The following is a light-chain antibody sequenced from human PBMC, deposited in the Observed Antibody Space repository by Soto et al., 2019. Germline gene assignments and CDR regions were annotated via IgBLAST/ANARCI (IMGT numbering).Light chain of an antibody. J-gene: IGLJ2*01. V-gene: IGLV1-40*01. CDR2: DNN. CDR3: TAWDDNLSLVV. CDR1: GSTIGAGYD. Sequence: QSVLTQPPSVSGAPGQRVTISCTGSGSTIGAGYDVHWYQQLPGTAPKLLIYDNNNRPSGVPDRFSGSKSGTSASLAISGLQSEDEADYYCTAWDDNLSLVVFGGGTKLTVL.